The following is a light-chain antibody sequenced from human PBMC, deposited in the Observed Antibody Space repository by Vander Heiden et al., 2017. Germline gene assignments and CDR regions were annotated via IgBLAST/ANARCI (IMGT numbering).Light chain of an antibody. J-gene: IGLJ2*01. V-gene: IGLV2-11*01. CDR2: DVS. CDR3: CLYAGSYTFVV. CDR1: SSDVGGYNY. Sequence: QAALTQPRSVSGSPGQSVTISCTGTSSDVGGYNYVSWYQQHPGQAPKLMIYDVSKLPSGFPDRFSGSKSGNTASLTISGLQAEDEADYYCCLYAGSYTFVVFGGGTKLTVL.